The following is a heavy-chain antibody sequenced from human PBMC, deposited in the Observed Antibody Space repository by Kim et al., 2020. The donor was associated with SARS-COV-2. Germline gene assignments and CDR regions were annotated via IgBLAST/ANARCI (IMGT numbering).Heavy chain of an antibody. CDR3: ATVVFYYDAGYFKN. Sequence: ADTVEGRVIISRGQSKNTLYLQMNSLRAEDTAVYYCATVVFYYDAGYFKNWGQGTLVIVSS. J-gene: IGHJ1*01. V-gene: IGHV3-66*01. D-gene: IGHD3-22*01.